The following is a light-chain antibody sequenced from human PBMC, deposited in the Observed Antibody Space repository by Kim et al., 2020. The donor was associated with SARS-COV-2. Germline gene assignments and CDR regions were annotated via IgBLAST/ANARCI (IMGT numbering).Light chain of an antibody. J-gene: IGLJ3*02. CDR1: SSDVGGYNS. V-gene: IGLV2-8*01. Sequence: QSALTQPPSASGSPGQSVTISCTGTSSDVGGYNSVSWYQQHPGKAPKLLIYEVSERPSGVPDRFSGSKSVNTASLTVSGLQAEDEADYYCSSYAGSNILGVFGGGTKLTVL. CDR3: SSYAGSNILGV. CDR2: EVS.